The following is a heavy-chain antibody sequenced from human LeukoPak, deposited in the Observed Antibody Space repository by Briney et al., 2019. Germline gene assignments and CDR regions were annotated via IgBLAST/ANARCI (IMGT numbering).Heavy chain of an antibody. CDR1: GFTFSSYG. CDR2: ISYDGSNK. V-gene: IGHV3-30*03. CDR3: ARDPRLHD. J-gene: IGHJ4*02. Sequence: GGSLRLSCAASGFTFSSYGLHWVRQAPGKGLEWVEVISYDGSNKHYADSVKGRFTVSRDDTKNSLYLQMSSLRADDTAVYYCARDPRLHDWGQGILVTVSS.